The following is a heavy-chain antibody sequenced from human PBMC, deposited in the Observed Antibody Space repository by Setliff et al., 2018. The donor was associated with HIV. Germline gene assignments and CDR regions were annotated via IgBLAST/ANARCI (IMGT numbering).Heavy chain of an antibody. CDR3: ASLTTDRFLEWLFVY. Sequence: PSETLSLTCALSGGSISSYYWSWIRQPPGKGLEWIGYISYSGSTNYNPSLKSRVTILVDTSKNHFSLKLSSVTAADTAVYYCASLTTDRFLEWLFVYWGQGTLVTVSS. CDR1: GGSISSYY. D-gene: IGHD3-3*01. CDR2: ISYSGST. V-gene: IGHV4-59*08. J-gene: IGHJ4*02.